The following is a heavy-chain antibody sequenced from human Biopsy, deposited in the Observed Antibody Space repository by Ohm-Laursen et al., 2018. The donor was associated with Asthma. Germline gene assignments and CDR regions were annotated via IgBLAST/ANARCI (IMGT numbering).Heavy chain of an antibody. CDR1: RGSFRGYV. D-gene: IGHD2-8*01. Sequence: TLSLTCAYRGSFRGYVWTWIRQPPGKGLEWIGEIPQGGATTFNPSLKIRVTISIDPSKSQLSLRRTSMTAADTAVYYCASGPQWSGLDVWGQGTTVTVSS. V-gene: IGHV4-34*01. CDR3: ASGPQWSGLDV. J-gene: IGHJ6*02. CDR2: IPQGGAT.